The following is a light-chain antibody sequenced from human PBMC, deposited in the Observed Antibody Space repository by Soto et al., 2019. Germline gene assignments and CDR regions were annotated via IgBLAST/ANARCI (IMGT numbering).Light chain of an antibody. CDR3: CSYAGSSTFYV. CDR2: EVT. J-gene: IGLJ1*01. CDR1: SSDVGSYNL. Sequence: QSVLTQSASVSGSPGQSITISCTGTSSDVGSYNLVSWYQQHPGKAPKLMIYEVTKRPSGVSNRFSGSKSGNTASLTISGLQAEDEADYYCCSYAGSSTFYVFGTGTKSPS. V-gene: IGLV2-23*02.